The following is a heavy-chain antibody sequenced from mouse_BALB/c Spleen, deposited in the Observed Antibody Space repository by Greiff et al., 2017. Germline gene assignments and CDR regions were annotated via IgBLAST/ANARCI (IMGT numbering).Heavy chain of an antibody. Sequence: VQLVESGAELMKPGASVKISCKATGYTFSSYWIEWVKQRPGHGLEWIGEILPGSGSTNYNEKFKGKATFTADTSSNTAYMQLSSLTSEDSAVYYCARSLLLRYLAYWGQGTLVTVSA. CDR2: ILPGSGST. J-gene: IGHJ3*01. CDR1: GYTFSSYW. CDR3: ARSLLLRYLAY. D-gene: IGHD1-1*01. V-gene: IGHV1-9*01.